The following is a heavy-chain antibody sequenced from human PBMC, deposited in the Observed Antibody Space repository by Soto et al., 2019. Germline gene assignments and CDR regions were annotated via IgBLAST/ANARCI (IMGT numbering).Heavy chain of an antibody. J-gene: IGHJ4*02. Sequence: QVQLVQSGAEVKKPGASVKVSCKASGYTFTSYGISSVRQAPGQGLEWMGWISAYNVKTNHAQKLQGTVTRPPDTPTTTPYMELTTLTSDHTPVYYLARKLPPVASWVQGTLVTVSS. D-gene: IGHD2-15*01. CDR3: ARKLPPVAS. CDR2: ISAYNVKT. CDR1: GYTFTSYG. V-gene: IGHV1-18*01.